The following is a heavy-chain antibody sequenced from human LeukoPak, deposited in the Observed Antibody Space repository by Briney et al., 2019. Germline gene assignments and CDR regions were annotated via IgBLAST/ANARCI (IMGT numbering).Heavy chain of an antibody. CDR2: INPSGGGT. V-gene: IGHV1-46*01. CDR3: AKRTAVTGPYFDY. J-gene: IGHJ4*02. Sequence: ASVKVSCKASGYTFINYYMHWVRQAPGQGLEWMGIINPSGGGTSYAQKFQGRVTMTRDTSTSTVYMEVSSLRSEDTAVYYCAKRTAVTGPYFDYWGQGTLVTVSS. CDR1: GYTFINYY. D-gene: IGHD6-19*01.